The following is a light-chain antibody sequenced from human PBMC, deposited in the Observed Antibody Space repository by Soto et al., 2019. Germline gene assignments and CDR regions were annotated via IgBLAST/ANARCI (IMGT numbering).Light chain of an antibody. V-gene: IGKV3-15*01. J-gene: IGKJ2*01. CDR2: GAS. CDR3: HQYDDGPYT. CDR1: QSVSSN. Sequence: EVVLTQSPATLSVSPWERATLSCRTSQSVSSNVAWYQQIPGQTPRLLIYGASTRATTIPVRFSGSGSGTEFILTISSLQSEDFAVYYCHQYDDGPYTFGQGTKVDIK.